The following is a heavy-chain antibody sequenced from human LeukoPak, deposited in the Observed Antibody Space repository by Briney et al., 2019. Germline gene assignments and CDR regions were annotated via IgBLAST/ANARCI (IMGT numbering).Heavy chain of an antibody. Sequence: GGSLRLSGAASGITFSSYAMSWVRQAPGKGLEWVSRINSDGSSTSYADSVKGRFTISRDNAKNTLYLQMNSLRAEDTAVYYCAREYRLHYYYYMDVWGKGTTVTVSS. D-gene: IGHD2-2*02. CDR1: GITFSSYA. V-gene: IGHV3-74*01. CDR2: INSDGSST. CDR3: AREYRLHYYYYMDV. J-gene: IGHJ6*03.